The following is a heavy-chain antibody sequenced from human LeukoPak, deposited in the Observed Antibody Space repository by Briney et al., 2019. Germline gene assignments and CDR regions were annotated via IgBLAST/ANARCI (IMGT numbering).Heavy chain of an antibody. CDR2: ISGSGGST. CDR1: GFTFSSYA. CDR3: AKDFHCSSTSCYGVNWFDP. V-gene: IGHV3-23*01. Sequence: GGSLSLSCAASGFTFSSYAMSWVRQAPGKGLEWVSAISGSGGSTYYADSVKGRFTIYRDNSKNTLYLQMNSLRAEDTAVYYCAKDFHCSSTSCYGVNWFDPWGQGTLVTVSS. D-gene: IGHD2-2*01. J-gene: IGHJ5*02.